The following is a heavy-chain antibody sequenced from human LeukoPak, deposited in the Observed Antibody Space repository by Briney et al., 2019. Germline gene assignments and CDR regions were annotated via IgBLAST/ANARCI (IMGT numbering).Heavy chain of an antibody. J-gene: IGHJ6*03. D-gene: IGHD3-9*01. Sequence: PGGSLRLSCAASGFTFSSYWMSWVRQAPGKGLEWVANIKQDGSEKYYVDSVKGRFTISRDNAKNSLYLQMNSLRAEDTAVYYCARGNNYDILTGYYPPDYYYYMDVWGKGTTVTISS. V-gene: IGHV3-7*01. CDR1: GFTFSSYW. CDR2: IKQDGSEK. CDR3: ARGNNYDILTGYYPPDYYYYMDV.